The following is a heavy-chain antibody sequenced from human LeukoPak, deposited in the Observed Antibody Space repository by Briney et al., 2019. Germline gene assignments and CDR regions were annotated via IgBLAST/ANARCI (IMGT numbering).Heavy chain of an antibody. J-gene: IGHJ4*02. CDR2: IKSKTDGGTT. Sequence: GGSLRLSCAASGFTFSKAWMSWVRQAPGKGLEWVGRIKSKTDGGTTDYAAPVKGRLTRTRDESKTTLYLQMNSLKPEHTAVYYCTTDYYYDSSGYYPSFDYWGQGTLVTVSS. V-gene: IGHV3-15*01. CDR3: TTDYYYDSSGYYPSFDY. D-gene: IGHD3-22*01. CDR1: GFTFSKAW.